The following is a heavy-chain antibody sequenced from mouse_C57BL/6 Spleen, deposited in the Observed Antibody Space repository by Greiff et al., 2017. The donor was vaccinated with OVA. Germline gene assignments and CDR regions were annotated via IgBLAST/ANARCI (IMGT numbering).Heavy chain of an antibody. V-gene: IGHV1-76*01. Sequence: QVQLKESGAELVRPGASVKLSCKASGYTFTDYYINWVKQRPGQGLEWIARIYPGSGNTYYNEKFKGKATLTAEKSSSTAYMQLSSLTSEDSAVYFCAGDYGSSPAWFAYWGQGTLVTVSA. CDR1: GYTFTDYY. CDR2: IYPGSGNT. CDR3: AGDYGSSPAWFAY. J-gene: IGHJ3*01. D-gene: IGHD1-1*01.